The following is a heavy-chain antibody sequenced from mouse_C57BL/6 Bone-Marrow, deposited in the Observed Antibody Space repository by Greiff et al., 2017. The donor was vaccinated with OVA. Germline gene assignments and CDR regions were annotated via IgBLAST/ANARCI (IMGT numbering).Heavy chain of an antibody. D-gene: IGHD1-1*01. J-gene: IGHJ3*01. V-gene: IGHV1-50*01. CDR1: GYTFTSYW. Sequence: QVQLQQPGAELVKPGASVKLSCKASGYTFTSYWMQWVKQRPGQGLEWIGEIDPSDSYTNYNQKFKGKATLTVDTSSSTAYMQLSSLTSEGSAVYYCARHGRGAYWGQGTLVTVSA. CDR2: IDPSDSYT. CDR3: ARHGRGAY.